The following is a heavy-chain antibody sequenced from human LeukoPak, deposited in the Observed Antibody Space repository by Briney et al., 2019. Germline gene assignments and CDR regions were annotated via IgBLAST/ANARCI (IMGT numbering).Heavy chain of an antibody. V-gene: IGHV4-39*01. CDR1: GGSISSSSYY. J-gene: IGHJ4*02. CDR2: IYYSGST. CDR3: VNYYDSSDYQQPNHFDY. Sequence: SEALSLTCTVSGGSISSSSYYWGWIRQPPGKGLDWIGSIYYSGSTYYNPSLKSRFTISVDTSKNQFSLKLSSVTAADTAVYYCVNYYDSSDYQQPNHFDYWGQGTLVTVSS. D-gene: IGHD3-22*01.